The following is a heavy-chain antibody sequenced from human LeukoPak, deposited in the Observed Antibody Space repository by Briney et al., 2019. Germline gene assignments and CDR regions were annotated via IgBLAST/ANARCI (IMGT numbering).Heavy chain of an antibody. CDR3: ARHRGGWDAFDI. CDR1: HDSISSSTYY. Sequence: SETLSLTCTVSHDSISSSTYYWGWIRQPPGKGLEWIGSLYYSGYTYYNPSLKSRVTISVDMSKNQFSLKVTSVTAADTAVYYCARHRGGWDAFDIWGQGTVVPVSS. J-gene: IGHJ3*02. CDR2: LYYSGYT. V-gene: IGHV4-39*01.